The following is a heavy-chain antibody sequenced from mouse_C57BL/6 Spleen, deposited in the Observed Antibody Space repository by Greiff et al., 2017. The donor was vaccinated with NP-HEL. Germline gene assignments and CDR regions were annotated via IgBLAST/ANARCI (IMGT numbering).Heavy chain of an antibody. CDR2: ISSGGDYI. V-gene: IGHV5-9-1*02. CDR1: GFTFSSYA. CDR3: TSALYYGNFDY. D-gene: IGHD1-1*01. J-gene: IGHJ2*01. Sequence: EVQVVESGEGLVKPGGSLKLSCAASGFTFSSYAMSWVRQTPEKRLEWVAYISSGGDYIYYADTVKGRFTISRDNARNTLYLQMSSLKSEDTAMYYCTSALYYGNFDYWGQGTTLTVSS.